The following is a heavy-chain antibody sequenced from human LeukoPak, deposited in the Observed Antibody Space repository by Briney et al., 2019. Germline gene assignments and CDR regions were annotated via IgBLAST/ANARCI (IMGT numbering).Heavy chain of an antibody. Sequence: GGSLRLSCAASGFTFSSYWMHWLRQAPGKGLVWVSRINSDGSSTSYADSVKGRFTISRDNAKNTLYLQMNSLRAEDTAVYYCARAFGYSSGWYDYWGQGTLVTVSS. CDR1: GFTFSSYW. CDR2: INSDGSST. CDR3: ARAFGYSSGWYDY. D-gene: IGHD6-19*01. V-gene: IGHV3-74*01. J-gene: IGHJ4*02.